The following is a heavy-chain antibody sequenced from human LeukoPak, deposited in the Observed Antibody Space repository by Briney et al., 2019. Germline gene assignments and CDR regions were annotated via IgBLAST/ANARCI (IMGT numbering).Heavy chain of an antibody. J-gene: IGHJ6*02. D-gene: IGHD3-22*01. V-gene: IGHV1-46*01. CDR3: ATLFGGTYYYDSSGPTLGVGMDV. CDR1: GYTFTSYY. Sequence: ASVKVSCKAPGYTFTSYYMHWVRQAPGQGLEWMGIINPSGGSTSYAQKFQGRVTMTRDTSTSTVYMELSSLRSEDTAVYYCATLFGGTYYYDSSGPTLGVGMDVWGQGTTVTVSS. CDR2: INPSGGST.